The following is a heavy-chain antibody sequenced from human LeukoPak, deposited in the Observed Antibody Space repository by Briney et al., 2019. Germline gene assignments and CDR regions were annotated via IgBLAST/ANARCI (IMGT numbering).Heavy chain of an antibody. CDR2: IYHSGST. V-gene: IGHV4-30-2*01. Sequence: SETLSLTCTLCGASISSGVDYCRWIRQPPGGGREWIVYIYHSGSTYQPPSQKSSVTITVDRSKNQFSLKVTSVTAADTAVYYCASEEWFDPWGQGTLVTVSS. J-gene: IGHJ5*02. CDR1: GASISSGVDY. CDR3: ASEEWFDP.